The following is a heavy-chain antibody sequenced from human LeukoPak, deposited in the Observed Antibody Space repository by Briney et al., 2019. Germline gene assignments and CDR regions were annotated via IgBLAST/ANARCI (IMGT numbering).Heavy chain of an antibody. CDR2: INLNSGGT. D-gene: IGHD1-26*01. J-gene: IGHJ3*02. CDR1: GYTFTGYY. Sequence: ASVKVSCKASGYTFTGYYMHWVRQAPGQGLEWMGWINLNSGGTNYAQKFQGRVTMTRDTSISTAYMELSRLRSDDTAVYYCARDLRGSQGRISNAFDIWGQGTMVTVSS. CDR3: ARDLRGSQGRISNAFDI. V-gene: IGHV1-2*02.